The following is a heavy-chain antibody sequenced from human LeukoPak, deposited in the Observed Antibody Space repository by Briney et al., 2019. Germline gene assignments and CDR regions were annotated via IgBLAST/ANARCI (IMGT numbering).Heavy chain of an antibody. CDR3: AREWELLDAFDI. CDR1: GYTFTSYA. J-gene: IGHJ3*02. Sequence: ASVKVSCKASGYTFTSYAMNWVRQAPGQGLEWMGWMNPNSGNTGYAQKFQGRVTITRNTSISTAYMELSSLRSEDTAVYYCAREWELLDAFDIWGQGTMVTVSS. V-gene: IGHV1-8*03. CDR2: MNPNSGNT. D-gene: IGHD1-26*01.